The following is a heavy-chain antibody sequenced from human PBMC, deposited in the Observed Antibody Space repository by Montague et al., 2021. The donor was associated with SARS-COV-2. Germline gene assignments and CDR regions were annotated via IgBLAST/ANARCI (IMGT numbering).Heavy chain of an antibody. CDR1: GFTFSDYA. V-gene: IGHV3-23*01. CDR2: INYRGT. D-gene: IGHD2-8*01. Sequence: SLRLSCAASGFTFSDYAMNWVCQAPGKGLEWVSSINYRGTYYADSVRGRFTISRDSSKNTLYLQMHSLRAEDTAVYYCTRGSYAAYHWGQGTLVTVSS. J-gene: IGHJ4*02. CDR3: TRGSYAAYH.